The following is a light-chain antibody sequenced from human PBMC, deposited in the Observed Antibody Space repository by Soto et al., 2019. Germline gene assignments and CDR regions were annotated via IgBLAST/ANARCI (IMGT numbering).Light chain of an antibody. Sequence: QLTQSRSSPVASVWDGVTITCRASQDIAIYLAWYQQKLWEAPTLLIYAASSLYGGVPSRFSGSGSGTDFALTTTSLQAEDSATSYRQQSYGTPIILGQGTRLEI. CDR3: QQSYGTPII. CDR2: AAS. V-gene: IGKV1-9*01. CDR1: QDIAIY. J-gene: IGKJ5*01.